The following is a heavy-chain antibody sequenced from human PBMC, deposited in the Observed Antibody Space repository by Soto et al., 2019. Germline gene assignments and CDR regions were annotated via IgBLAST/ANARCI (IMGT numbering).Heavy chain of an antibody. CDR2: ISGGGGSA. J-gene: IGHJ4*02. Sequence: EVQLLESGGGLEQPGGSLRLSCAASGFTFSSYAMSWVRQAPGKGLEWVSAISGGGGSAYYADSVKGRFTISRDNSKNTLYLKMNSLRAEDTAVYYCAKEKAYDYVWGRYRTLDYWGQGTLVTVSS. V-gene: IGHV3-23*01. CDR3: AKEKAYDYVWGRYRTLDY. D-gene: IGHD3-16*02. CDR1: GFTFSSYA.